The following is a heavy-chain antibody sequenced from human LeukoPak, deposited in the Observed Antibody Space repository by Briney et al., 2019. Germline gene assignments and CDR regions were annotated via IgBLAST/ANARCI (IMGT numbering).Heavy chain of an antibody. V-gene: IGHV3-74*01. CDR2: IDNDGTAT. J-gene: IGHJ5*02. CDR3: VRDFPHNWFDL. CDR1: GIGFGDDW. Sequence: GGSLRVSCAASGIGFGDDWLHWVRQVPGKGLEWVSRIDNDGTATFYADSVKGRFFISRDKAKNTLDLQMNSLRADDTAVYYCVRDFPHNWFDLWGQGILVTASS.